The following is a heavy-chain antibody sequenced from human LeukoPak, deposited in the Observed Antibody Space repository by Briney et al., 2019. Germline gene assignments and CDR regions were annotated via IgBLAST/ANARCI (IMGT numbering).Heavy chain of an antibody. D-gene: IGHD3-10*01. CDR3: AADPPGGQPWFDP. Sequence: GGSLRLSCAASGFTVSSNYMSWVRQAPGKGLEWVSVIYSGGDTYYADSVKGRFTISRDNSKNTLYLHMNSLRAEDTAVYYCAADPPGGQPWFDPWGQGTLVTVSS. J-gene: IGHJ5*02. V-gene: IGHV3-53*01. CDR1: GFTVSSNY. CDR2: IYSGGDT.